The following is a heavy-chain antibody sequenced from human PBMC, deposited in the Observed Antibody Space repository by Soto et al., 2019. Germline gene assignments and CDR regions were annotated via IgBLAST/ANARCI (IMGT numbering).Heavy chain of an antibody. CDR3: ARGTYYYDSSGYYYRFGYFAY. V-gene: IGHV3-48*02. D-gene: IGHD3-22*01. CDR1: GFTFSSYS. Sequence: EVQLVESGGALVQPGGSLRLSCAASGFTFSSYSMNWVRQAPGKGLEWVSYISTSSTIYYADSMKGRFTISRDNAKNALSLQMNSLRDEDTAVYYCARGTYYYDSSGYYYRFGYFAYWGQGTLVTVSS. CDR2: ISTSSTI. J-gene: IGHJ4*02.